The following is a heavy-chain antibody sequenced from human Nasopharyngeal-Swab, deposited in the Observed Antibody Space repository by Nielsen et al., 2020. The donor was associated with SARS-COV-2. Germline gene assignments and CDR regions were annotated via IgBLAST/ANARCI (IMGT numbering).Heavy chain of an antibody. J-gene: IGHJ4*02. CDR2: IYYSGST. CDR3: AHLGYCSSTSCL. Sequence: ESLKISCTVSGGSISSSSYYWGWIRQPPGKGLEWIGSIYYSGSTYYNPSLKSRVTISVDTSKNQFSLKLSSVTAADTAVYYCAHLGYCSSTSCLWGQGTLVTVSS. V-gene: IGHV4-39*01. D-gene: IGHD2-2*01. CDR1: GGSISSSSYY.